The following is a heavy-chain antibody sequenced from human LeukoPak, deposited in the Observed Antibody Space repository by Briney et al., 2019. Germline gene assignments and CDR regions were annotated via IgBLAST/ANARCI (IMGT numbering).Heavy chain of an antibody. CDR3: ARSIAAAVYYFDY. CDR1: GGSISSYY. CDR2: IYYSGST. J-gene: IGHJ4*02. Sequence: KTSETLSLTCTVSGGSISSYYWSWIRRPAGKRLEWIGSIYYSGSTYYNPSLKSRVTISVDTSKNQFSLKLSSVTAADTAVYYCARSIAAAVYYFDYWGQGTLVTVSS. D-gene: IGHD6-13*01. V-gene: IGHV4-59*05.